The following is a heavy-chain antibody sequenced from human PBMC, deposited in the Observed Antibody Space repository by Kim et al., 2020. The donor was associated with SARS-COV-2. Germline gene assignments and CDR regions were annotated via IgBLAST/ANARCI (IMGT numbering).Heavy chain of an antibody. Sequence: SETLSLTCAVYGGSFSGYYWSWIRQPPGKGLEWIGEINHSGSTNYNPSLKSRVTISVDTSKNQFSLKLSSVTAADTAVYYWARFKQWLVRGRVPPITDWGQGTLVTVSS. J-gene: IGHJ4*02. D-gene: IGHD6-19*01. CDR2: INHSGST. CDR1: GGSFSGYY. CDR3: ARFKQWLVRGRVPPITD. V-gene: IGHV4-34*01.